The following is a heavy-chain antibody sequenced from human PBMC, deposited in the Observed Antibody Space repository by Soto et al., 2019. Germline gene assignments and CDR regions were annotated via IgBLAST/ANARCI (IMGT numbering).Heavy chain of an antibody. J-gene: IGHJ5*02. CDR1: GGTFSSYA. CDR3: ARKRLKGGGNLGYNWFDP. D-gene: IGHD2-15*01. V-gene: IGHV1-69*06. Sequence: QVQLVQSGAEVKKPGSSVKVSCKASGGTFSSYAISWVRQAPGQGLEWMGGIIPIFGTANYAQKFQGRVTITADKSTSTAYMELSSLRSEDTAVYYCARKRLKGGGNLGYNWFDPWGQGTLVTVSS. CDR2: IIPIFGTA.